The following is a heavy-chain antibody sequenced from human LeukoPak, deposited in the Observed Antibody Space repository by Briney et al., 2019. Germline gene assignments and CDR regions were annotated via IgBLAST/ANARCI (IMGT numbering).Heavy chain of an antibody. D-gene: IGHD5-12*01. CDR1: GGSISSSSYY. CDR2: IYYSGST. J-gene: IGHJ4*02. V-gene: IGHV4-39*01. Sequence: KPSETLSLTCTVSGGSISSSSYYWGWIRQPPGKGLEWIGSIYYSGSTYYNPSLKSRVTISVDTSKNQFSLKLSSVTAADTAMYYCARRVYSGYDQHAHFDYWGQGTLVTVSS. CDR3: ARRVYSGYDQHAHFDY.